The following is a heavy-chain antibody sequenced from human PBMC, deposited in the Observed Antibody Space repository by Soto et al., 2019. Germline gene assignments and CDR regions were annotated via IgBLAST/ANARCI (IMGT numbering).Heavy chain of an antibody. CDR3: ARDMSSSSRGMDV. J-gene: IGHJ6*02. V-gene: IGHV3-48*03. Sequence: PGGSLRLSCAGSGFTFRTYEMNWVRQAPGKGLEWVSYISSSGTSIYYADSVKGRFTISRDNAKNSLYLQMNSLRAEDTAVYYCARDMSSSSRGMDVWGQGTTVTVSS. CDR1: GFTFRTYE. CDR2: ISSSGTSI. D-gene: IGHD6-13*01.